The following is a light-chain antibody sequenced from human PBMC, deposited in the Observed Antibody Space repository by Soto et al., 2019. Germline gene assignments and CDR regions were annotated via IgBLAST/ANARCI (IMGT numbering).Light chain of an antibody. CDR2: QDS. V-gene: IGLV3-1*01. CDR3: PAWERSNAHYV. Sequence: SYELTQPPSVSVSPGQTASITCSGDKLGDKYACWYQQKPGQSPVLVIYQDSKRPSGIPERFSGSNSGNPATLTISGTQAKDEADYYCPAWERSNAHYVFGTGTKVTVL. CDR1: KLGDKY. J-gene: IGLJ1*01.